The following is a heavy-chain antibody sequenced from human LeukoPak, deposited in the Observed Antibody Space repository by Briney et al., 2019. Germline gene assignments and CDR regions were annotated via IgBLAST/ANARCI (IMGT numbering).Heavy chain of an antibody. D-gene: IGHD3-10*01. Sequence: ASVKVSCKASGFTFTSSAVQWVRQARGQRLEWIGWIVVGSGNTNYAQKFQERVTITRDMSTSTAYMELGSLRSEDTAVYYCAASHTAGSYSPSFGYWGQGTLVTVSS. CDR3: AASHTAGSYSPSFGY. CDR1: GFTFTSSA. J-gene: IGHJ4*02. CDR2: IVVGSGNT. V-gene: IGHV1-58*01.